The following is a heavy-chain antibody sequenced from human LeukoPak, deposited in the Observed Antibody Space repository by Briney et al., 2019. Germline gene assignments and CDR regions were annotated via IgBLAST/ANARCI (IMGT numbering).Heavy chain of an antibody. J-gene: IGHJ4*02. Sequence: GGSLRLSCAASGFTFSSYAMSWVRQAPGKGLEWVSGISTSGGSTYYTDSVKGRFTISRDNSKKTQYLQMNSLRAEDTAVYYCAKDPFVFESGSYLIDYWGQGTLVTVSS. V-gene: IGHV3-23*01. CDR3: AKDPFVFESGSYLIDY. CDR2: ISTSGGST. D-gene: IGHD1-26*01. CDR1: GFTFSSYA.